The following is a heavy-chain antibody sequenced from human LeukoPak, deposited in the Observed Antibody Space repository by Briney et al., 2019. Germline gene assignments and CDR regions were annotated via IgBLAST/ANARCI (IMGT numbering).Heavy chain of an antibody. J-gene: IGHJ6*03. CDR1: GGSISGGSYY. CDR3: ASGRTYSSSSYYYYMDV. D-gene: IGHD6-6*01. CDR2: IYTSGSP. Sequence: PSETLSLTCTVSGGSISGGSYYWSWTRQPAGKGLEGIGRIYTSGSPKQNPSIKSRVTIPVDTSKNQFSLKLSSVTAADTAVYYCASGRTYSSSSYYYYMDVWGKGTTVTVSS. V-gene: IGHV4-61*02.